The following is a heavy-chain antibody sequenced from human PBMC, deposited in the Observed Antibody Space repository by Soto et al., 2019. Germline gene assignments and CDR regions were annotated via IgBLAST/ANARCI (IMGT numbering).Heavy chain of an antibody. V-gene: IGHV3-73*02. D-gene: IGHD5-12*01. CDR2: IRSKANSYAT. CDR3: TRLDGYMFPGLDYYYGMDV. J-gene: IGHJ6*02. CDR1: GFTFSGSA. Sequence: EVQLVESGGGLVQLGGSLKLSCAASGFTFSGSAMHWVRQASGKGLEWVGRIRSKANSYATAYAASVKGRFTISRDDSKNTAYLQMNSLKTEDTAVYYCTRLDGYMFPGLDYYYGMDVWGQGTTVTVSS.